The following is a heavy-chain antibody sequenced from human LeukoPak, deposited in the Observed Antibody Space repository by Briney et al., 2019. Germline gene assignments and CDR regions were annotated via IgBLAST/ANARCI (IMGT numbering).Heavy chain of an antibody. CDR3: ARETLILWGAPGPVDY. J-gene: IGHJ4*02. Sequence: PSETLSLTCTVSGYSISTDYFWGWIRQPPGKGLEWIGTIYHGGNTYYNPSLESRVTISVDTSKDQFSLKLSSVTAADTAVYYCARETLILWGAPGPVDYWGQGNVVTVSS. D-gene: IGHD1-26*01. CDR1: GYSISTDYF. CDR2: IYHGGNT. V-gene: IGHV4-38-2*02.